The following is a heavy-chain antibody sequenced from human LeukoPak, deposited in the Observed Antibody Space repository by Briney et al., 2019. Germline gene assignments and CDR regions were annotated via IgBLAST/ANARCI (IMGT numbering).Heavy chain of an antibody. J-gene: IGHJ4*02. D-gene: IGHD3-10*01. V-gene: IGHV1-46*01. CDR3: ATTPLVRGPLYYFDY. Sequence: ASVKVSCKASGYTFTSYYMHWVRQAPGQGLEWMGIINPSGGSTSYAQRFQGRLTVTTDTSTSTVYMDLGSLRSEDTAVCYCATTPLVRGPLYYFDYWGQGTLVTVSA. CDR1: GYTFTSYY. CDR2: INPSGGST.